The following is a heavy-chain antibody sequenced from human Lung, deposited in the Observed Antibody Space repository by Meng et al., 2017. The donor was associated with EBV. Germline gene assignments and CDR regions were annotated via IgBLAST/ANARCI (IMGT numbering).Heavy chain of an antibody. CDR3: AREGGYSFGYWFDP. D-gene: IGHD5-18*01. V-gene: IGHV4-59*01. J-gene: IGHJ5*02. CDR2: IYYNGST. CDR1: GGSISTYY. Sequence: QVQLQESGPGLVKPSETLSLTCTVSGGSISTYYWNWIRQSPGKGLEWIGYIYYNGSTNYNPSLRSRVTISVDTSKNQFSLKLSSVTAADTAIYYCAREGGYSFGYWFDPWGQGTLVTVSS.